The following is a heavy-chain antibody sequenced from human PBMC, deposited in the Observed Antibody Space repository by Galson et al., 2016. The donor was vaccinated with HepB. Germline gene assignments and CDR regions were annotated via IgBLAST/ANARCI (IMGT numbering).Heavy chain of an antibody. D-gene: IGHD5-12*01. CDR3: AYEVLR. V-gene: IGHV3-23*01. Sequence: SLRLSCAASGFTFSRYAMSWVRQAPGKGLEWVSAISGSGDSTFYADFVEGRFTISRDNSKNMLYLQMNRLTVHDTAVYYCAYEVLRWGQGTLVTVPS. J-gene: IGHJ4*02. CDR1: GFTFSRYA. CDR2: ISGSGDST.